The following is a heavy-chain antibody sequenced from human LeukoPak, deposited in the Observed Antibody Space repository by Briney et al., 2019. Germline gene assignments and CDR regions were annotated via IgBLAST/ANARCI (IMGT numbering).Heavy chain of an antibody. V-gene: IGHV3-15*01. J-gene: IGHJ4*02. Sequence: GGSLRLSCAASAFTFSSYWMSWVRQAPGKGLEWVGRIKSKTDGGTTDYAAPVKGRFTISRDDSKNTLYLQMNSLRAEDTAVYYCAKDWAGSDKRYYFDYWGQGTLVTVSS. CDR3: AKDWAGSDKRYYFDY. D-gene: IGHD5-24*01. CDR2: IKSKTDGGTT. CDR1: AFTFSSYW.